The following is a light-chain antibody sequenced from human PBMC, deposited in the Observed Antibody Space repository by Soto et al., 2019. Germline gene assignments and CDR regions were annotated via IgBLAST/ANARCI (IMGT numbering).Light chain of an antibody. V-gene: IGLV2-14*01. J-gene: IGLJ1*01. CDR2: EVF. CDR3: SSYTTTNTLYV. CDR1: KNDVGFYDF. Sequence: QSALTQPPSASGSPGQSVTISCTGTKNDVGFYDFVSWYQHHPGKAPKLMIYEVFNRPSGVSSRFSGSKSGSTASLTISGLQAEDEADYYCSSYTTTNTLYVFGTGTKVTVL.